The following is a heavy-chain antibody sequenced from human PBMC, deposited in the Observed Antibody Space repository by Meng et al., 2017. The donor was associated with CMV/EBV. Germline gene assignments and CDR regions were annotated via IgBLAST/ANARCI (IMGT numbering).Heavy chain of an antibody. CDR2: IYNDDST. J-gene: IGHJ4*02. CDR3: SYRYYFDY. D-gene: IGHD3-16*02. CDR1: GFTVSGNH. V-gene: IGHV3-53*01. Sequence: LSLTCAASGFTVSGNHMSWLRQAPGKGLEWISVIYNDDSTHYVDSVKGRFTISRDDSKNTLYLQMNSLRAEDTAVYYCSYRYYFDYWGQGTMVTVSS.